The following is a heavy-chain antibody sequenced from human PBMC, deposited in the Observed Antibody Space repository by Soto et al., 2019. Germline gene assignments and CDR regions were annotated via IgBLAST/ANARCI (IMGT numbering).Heavy chain of an antibody. V-gene: IGHV6-1*01. D-gene: IGHD6-6*01. CDR2: TYYRSKWYN. J-gene: IGHJ6*02. CDR1: GDSVSSNSAA. CDR3: AREASSIAAHYGMDV. Sequence: SQSLSLTCGISGDSVSSNSAAWNWIKQSPSRVLEWLGRTYYRSKWYNDYAVSVKSRITINPDTSKNQFSLQLNSVTPEDTAVYYCAREASSIAAHYGMDVWGQGTTVTVSS.